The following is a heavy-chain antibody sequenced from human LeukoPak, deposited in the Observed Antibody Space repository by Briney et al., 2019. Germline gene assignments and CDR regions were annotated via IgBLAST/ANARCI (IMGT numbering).Heavy chain of an antibody. CDR1: GFTFSDYA. J-gene: IGHJ4*02. Sequence: GGSLRLSCATSGFTFSDYAMHWVRQAPGKGLEWVSSISNSSSYIYYADSVKGRFTISRDNAKNSLYLQMNSLRAEDTAVYYCARDRSMNYWGQGTLVTVSS. CDR3: ARDRSMNY. V-gene: IGHV3-21*01. CDR2: ISNSSSYI.